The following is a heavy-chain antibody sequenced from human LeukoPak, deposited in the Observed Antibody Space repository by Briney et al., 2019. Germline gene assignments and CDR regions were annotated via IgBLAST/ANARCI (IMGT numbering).Heavy chain of an antibody. J-gene: IGHJ4*02. CDR2: MSSSNNFI. Sequence: PGGSLRLSCAASGFTFSSYWMNWVRQAPGKGLEWVSSMSSSNNFIYYADSVKGRFTISRDNAKNSLNLQMNSLRAEDTAVYYCARGGNFDYWGQGTLVTVSS. CDR1: GFTFSSYW. V-gene: IGHV3-21*01. CDR3: ARGGNFDY.